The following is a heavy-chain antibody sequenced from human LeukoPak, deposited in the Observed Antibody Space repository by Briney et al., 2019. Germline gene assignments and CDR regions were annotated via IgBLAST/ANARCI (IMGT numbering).Heavy chain of an antibody. D-gene: IGHD6-19*01. J-gene: IGHJ5*02. CDR3: ARLAVQWLVPRWFDP. Sequence: GESLKISCQGSGYSFTSYWIGWVRHMPGKGLEWMGIIYPCDSDTRYSPSFQGQVTISANKSISTAYLQWSSLKASDTAMYYCARLAVQWLVPRWFDPWGQGTLVTVSS. V-gene: IGHV5-51*01. CDR1: GYSFTSYW. CDR2: IYPCDSDT.